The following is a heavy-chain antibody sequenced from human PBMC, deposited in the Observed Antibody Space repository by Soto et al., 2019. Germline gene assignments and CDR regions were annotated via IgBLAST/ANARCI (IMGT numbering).Heavy chain of an antibody. CDR1: GASISSGSYY. CDR2: VFSDGTT. D-gene: IGHD2-2*01. V-gene: IGHV4-39*01. CDR3: ARKGECGSTSCYGY. Sequence: QLQLQESGPGLVKPSETLSLTCTVSGASISSGSYYWGWVRQPPGKGLEWIANVFSDGTTYYSPSLNNRVTISVDTSKNQFSLRLRSVTTADTAVYYCARKGECGSTSCYGYWGQGTLVTVSS. J-gene: IGHJ4*02.